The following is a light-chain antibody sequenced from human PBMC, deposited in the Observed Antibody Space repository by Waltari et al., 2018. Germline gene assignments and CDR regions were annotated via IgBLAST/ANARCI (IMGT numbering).Light chain of an antibody. J-gene: IGKJ4*01. V-gene: IGKV3-15*01. CDR2: GAS. CDR3: QHYYNWPLT. CDR1: QTVGTK. Sequence: EIVMTQSPTTLSVSPGKTATLPCTTSQTVGTKLAWYQQKPGQAPRLIIFGASTRATGLQARFRASGSGTEFSLTISSLQSEDSAVYFCQHYYNWPLTFGGGTRIDI.